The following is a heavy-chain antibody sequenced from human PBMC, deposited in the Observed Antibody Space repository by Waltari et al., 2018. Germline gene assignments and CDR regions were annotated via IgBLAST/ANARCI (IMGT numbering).Heavy chain of an antibody. Sequence: QVQLVQSGAEVKKPGASVKVSCKASGYTFTGYYMHWVRQAPGQGLEWMGRINPNSGGTNYAQKFQGRVTMTRDTSISTAYMELSRLRSDDTAVYYCTRERYSSSWYADYWGQGTLVTVSS. CDR2: INPNSGGT. J-gene: IGHJ4*02. V-gene: IGHV1-2*06. CDR1: GYTFTGYY. D-gene: IGHD6-13*01. CDR3: TRERYSSSWYADY.